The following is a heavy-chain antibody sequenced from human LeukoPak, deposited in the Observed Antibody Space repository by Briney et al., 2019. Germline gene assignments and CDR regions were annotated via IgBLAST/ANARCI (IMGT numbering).Heavy chain of an antibody. CDR1: GFTFSGSA. D-gene: IGHD2-21*02. Sequence: GGSLRLSCAASGFTFSGSAMHWVRQASGKGLEWVGRIRSKANSYATAYAASVKGRFTISRDDSKNTAYLQMNSLKTEDTAVYYCTMATYCGGDCVGYWGQGTLVTVSS. V-gene: IGHV3-73*01. CDR3: TMATYCGGDCVGY. J-gene: IGHJ4*02. CDR2: IRSKANSYAT.